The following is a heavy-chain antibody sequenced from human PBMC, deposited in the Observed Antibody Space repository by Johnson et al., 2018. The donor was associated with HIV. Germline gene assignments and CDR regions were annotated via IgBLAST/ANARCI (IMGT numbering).Heavy chain of an antibody. CDR2: IKQDGSEK. J-gene: IGHJ3*02. CDR1: GFTFINYW. Sequence: QLVESGGRLVQPGGSLRLSCTTSGFTFINYWMSWVRQAPGKGLEWVANIKQDGSEKFYVDSVKGRFTVSRDNAKNSLYLQMNSLRLEDTAVYFCARDVDTGGDTGALDIWGQGTMVTVSS. CDR3: ARDVDTGGDTGALDI. V-gene: IGHV3-7*01. D-gene: IGHD1-26*01.